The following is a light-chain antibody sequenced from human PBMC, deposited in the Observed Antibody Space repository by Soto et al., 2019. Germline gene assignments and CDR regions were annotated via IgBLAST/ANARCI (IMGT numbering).Light chain of an antibody. Sequence: DIPMTQSPSSLSASVGDRVTVTCRASQTISTYLNWYQQKPGRAPKLLIYAASSLQRGVPSRFSGSGSGTDFTLTINNLQPEDFATYYCQQSFSAPRTFGQGTELEIK. V-gene: IGKV1-39*01. CDR3: QQSFSAPRT. CDR2: AAS. CDR1: QTISTY. J-gene: IGKJ2*01.